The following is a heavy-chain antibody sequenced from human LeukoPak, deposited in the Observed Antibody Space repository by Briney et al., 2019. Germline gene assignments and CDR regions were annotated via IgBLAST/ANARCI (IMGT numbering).Heavy chain of an antibody. D-gene: IGHD7-27*01. Sequence: KPGGSLRLSCTASGFIFGTYSMIWVRQAPGKGLEWVSSISSTSGNKYYADSVKGRFTISRDNAKNSLYLQMNSLRAEDTAVYYCAKGDVSVTREFDYWGQGTLVTVSS. J-gene: IGHJ4*02. CDR1: GFIFGTYS. V-gene: IGHV3-21*01. CDR2: ISSTSGNK. CDR3: AKGDVSVTREFDY.